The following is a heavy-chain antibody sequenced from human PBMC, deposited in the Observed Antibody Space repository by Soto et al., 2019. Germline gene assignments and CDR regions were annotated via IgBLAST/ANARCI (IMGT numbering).Heavy chain of an antibody. J-gene: IGHJ5*02. CDR2: ISPSGGST. CDR3: ARDGSSDWLTWFDP. D-gene: IGHD6-19*01. Sequence: QVQLVQSGAEVKKPGASVKVSCKASGYTFTDYYMHWVRQAPGQGLEWMGIISPSGGSTYAQKFQGRVTVTRATSTSIVYMELSSLRSEDTAVYYCARDGSSDWLTWFDPWGQGTLVTVSS. V-gene: IGHV1-46*01. CDR1: GYTFTDYY.